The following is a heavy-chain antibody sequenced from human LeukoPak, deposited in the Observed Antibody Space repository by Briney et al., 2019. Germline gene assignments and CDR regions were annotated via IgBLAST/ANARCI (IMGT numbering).Heavy chain of an antibody. CDR1: GGSFSGYY. Sequence: PSETLSLTCAVYGGSFSGYYWSWIRQPPGKGLEWIGEINHSGSTNYNPSLKSRVTISVDTSKNQFSLKLSSVTAADTAVYYCAREGSSSFRESAFDIWGQGTMVTVSS. V-gene: IGHV4-34*01. J-gene: IGHJ3*02. CDR2: INHSGST. CDR3: AREGSSSFRESAFDI. D-gene: IGHD6-6*01.